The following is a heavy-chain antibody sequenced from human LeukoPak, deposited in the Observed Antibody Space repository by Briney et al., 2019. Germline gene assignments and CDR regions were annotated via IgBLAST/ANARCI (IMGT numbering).Heavy chain of an antibody. D-gene: IGHD3-22*01. Sequence: PSETLSLTCTVSGGSISSSSYYWGWIRQPAGKGLEWIGSIYYSGSTYYNPSLKSRVTISVDTSKNQFSLKLSSVTAADTAVYYCARGDTYYYDSSGYQVDAFDIWGQGTMVTVSS. CDR1: GGSISSSSYY. V-gene: IGHV4-39*07. J-gene: IGHJ3*02. CDR3: ARGDTYYYDSSGYQVDAFDI. CDR2: IYYSGST.